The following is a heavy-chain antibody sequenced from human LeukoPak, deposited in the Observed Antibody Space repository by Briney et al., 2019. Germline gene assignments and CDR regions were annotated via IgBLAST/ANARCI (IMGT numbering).Heavy chain of an antibody. CDR2: ISYDGSNK. CDR1: GFTFSSYG. V-gene: IGHV3-30*03. D-gene: IGHD2/OR15-2a*01. J-gene: IGHJ5*02. CDR3: ARGAYVNIARWFDP. Sequence: GGSLRLSCAASGFTFSSYGMHWVRQAPGKGLEWVAVISYDGSNKYYADSVKGRFTISRDNSKNTLYLQMNSLRAEDTAVYYCARGAYVNIARWFDPWGQGTLVTVSS.